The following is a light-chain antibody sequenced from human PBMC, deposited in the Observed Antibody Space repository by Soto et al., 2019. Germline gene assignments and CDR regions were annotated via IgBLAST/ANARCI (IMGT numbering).Light chain of an antibody. CDR3: SSYTGGNPSYV. Sequence: QSVLTQPASVSGSPGQSVAISCTGTSSDVGAYNYISWYQQHPGKAPKLLLSEVSNRPSGVSDRFSGSKSGNTASLTVSGLQAEDEADYYCSSYTGGNPSYVFGTGTKVTVL. V-gene: IGLV2-14*01. CDR2: EVS. J-gene: IGLJ1*01. CDR1: SSDVGAYNY.